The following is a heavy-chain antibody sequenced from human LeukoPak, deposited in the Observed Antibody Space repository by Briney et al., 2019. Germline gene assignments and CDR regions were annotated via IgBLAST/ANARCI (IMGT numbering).Heavy chain of an antibody. CDR3: ARGGASSKFFDY. J-gene: IGHJ4*02. CDR2: ISYSGSS. CDR1: GGSVSSDY. Sequence: SETLSLTCTVSGGSVSSDYWSWIRQPPGKGLEGIGWISYSGSSNYSPSLKSRVTLSVDTSKNQFSLKLSSVTAADTAVYYCARGGASSKFFDYWGQGTLVTVSS. V-gene: IGHV4-59*02. D-gene: IGHD6-6*01.